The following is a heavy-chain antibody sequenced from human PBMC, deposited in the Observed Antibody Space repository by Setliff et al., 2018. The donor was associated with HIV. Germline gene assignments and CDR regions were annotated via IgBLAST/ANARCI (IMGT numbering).Heavy chain of an antibody. CDR1: GGTFSSYV. D-gene: IGHD2-21*02. V-gene: IGHV1-18*01. Sequence: ASVKVSCKASGGTFSSYVISWVRQAPGQGLEWMGWISAYNGNTNYAQKFQGRVTITRDTSASTAYMELSSLRPEDTAVYYCASPTAIPHWGQGTLVTVSS. CDR3: ASPTAIPH. J-gene: IGHJ4*02. CDR2: ISAYNGNT.